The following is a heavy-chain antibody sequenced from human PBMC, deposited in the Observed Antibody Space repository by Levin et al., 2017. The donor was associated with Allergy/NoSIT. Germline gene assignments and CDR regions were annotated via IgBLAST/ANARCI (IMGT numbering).Heavy chain of an antibody. CDR1: GYSITSDHS. CDR3: GRERVGYFDI. Sequence: SETLSLTCSVSGYSITSDHSWGWIRQSPGKGLEWIGSMYHTGSISYNPSLKSRVTNSRDKSKNQFFLSLSSVTATDTAVYYCGRERVGYFDIWGPGIMVTVST. CDR2: MYHTGSI. D-gene: IGHD3-22*01. J-gene: IGHJ3*02. V-gene: IGHV4-38-2*02.